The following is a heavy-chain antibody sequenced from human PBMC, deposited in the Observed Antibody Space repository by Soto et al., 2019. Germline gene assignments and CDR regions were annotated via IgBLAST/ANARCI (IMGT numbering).Heavy chain of an antibody. CDR2: IYYSGST. V-gene: IGHV4-39*01. CDR3: ARLGLRYFDWQPFYGMDV. Sequence: SETLSLTCTFSVGSISISSYDGGWIRQPPGKGLEWIGSIYYSGSTYYNPSLKSRVTISVDTSKNQFSLKLSSVTAADTAVYYCARLGLRYFDWQPFYGMDVWGQGTTVTVSS. J-gene: IGHJ6*02. CDR1: VGSISISSYD. D-gene: IGHD3-9*01.